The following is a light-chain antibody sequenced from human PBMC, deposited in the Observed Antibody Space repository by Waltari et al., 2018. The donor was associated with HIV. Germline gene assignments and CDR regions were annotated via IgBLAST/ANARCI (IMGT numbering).Light chain of an antibody. V-gene: IGKV1-9*01. CDR2: AVS. CDR3: QQLKSYPVT. CDR1: QGVGSY. Sequence: IQLTQSPSFLSASVGDTVRITCRATQGVGSYLAWYQKKPGRPPNLLIYAVSVLQSGGPSRFSASGSGTEFTLTISGLQPEDLATYYCQQLKSYPVTFGGGTEVDSK. J-gene: IGKJ4*01.